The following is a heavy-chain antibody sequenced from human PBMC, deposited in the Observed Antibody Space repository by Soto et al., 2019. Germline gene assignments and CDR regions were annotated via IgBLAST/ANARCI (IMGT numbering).Heavy chain of an antibody. Sequence: EVQLVESGGGLVQPGGSLRLSCAASGLTVTSNYMSWVRQAPGKGLEWVSIIYSGGSTYYADSVKGRFAISGDNSKNALYLQMNSLRAQDTAVYYCATGGWGSGSVDYWGQGTLVTVSS. D-gene: IGHD3-10*01. CDR2: IYSGGST. J-gene: IGHJ4*02. CDR3: ATGGWGSGSVDY. V-gene: IGHV3-66*01. CDR1: GLTVTSNY.